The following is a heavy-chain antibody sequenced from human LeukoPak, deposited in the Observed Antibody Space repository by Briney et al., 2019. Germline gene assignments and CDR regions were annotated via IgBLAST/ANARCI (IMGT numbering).Heavy chain of an antibody. D-gene: IGHD3-10*01. Sequence: GESLRTSCKGSGYSFTSYWISWVRQMPGKGLEWMGRIDPSDSYTNYSPSFQGHVTISADKSISTAYLQWSSLKASDTAMYYCARATFFNYYGSGSYYNNWFDPWGQGTLVTVSS. J-gene: IGHJ5*02. CDR3: ARATFFNYYGSGSYYNNWFDP. V-gene: IGHV5-10-1*01. CDR1: GYSFTSYW. CDR2: IDPSDSYT.